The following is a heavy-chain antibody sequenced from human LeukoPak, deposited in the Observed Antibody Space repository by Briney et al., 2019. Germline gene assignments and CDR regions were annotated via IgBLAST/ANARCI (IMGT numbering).Heavy chain of an antibody. CDR3: ATDIRYDILTGYAVDY. Sequence: GASVKVSCKVSGYTLTELSMHWVRQAPGKGLEWMGGFDPEDGETIYAQKLQGRVTMTEDTSTDTAYMELSSLRSEDTAVYYCATDIRYDILTGYAVDYWGQGTLVTVSS. V-gene: IGHV1-24*01. D-gene: IGHD3-9*01. J-gene: IGHJ4*02. CDR1: GYTLTELS. CDR2: FDPEDGET.